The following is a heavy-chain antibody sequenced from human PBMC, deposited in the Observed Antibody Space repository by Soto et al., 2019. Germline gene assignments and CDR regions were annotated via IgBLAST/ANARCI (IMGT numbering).Heavy chain of an antibody. CDR3: ARDSRSGYYLEY. J-gene: IGHJ4*02. D-gene: IGHD3-22*01. Sequence: QLQLQESGSGLVKPSQTLSLTCAVSGDSISSGGYSWNWIWQPPGKGLEWIGYIYHSGGPDYNPSLKSRVTITVDSSNNQFSLNLRSVTAADTAVYYCARDSRSGYYLEYWGQGTLVTVSS. V-gene: IGHV4-30-2*01. CDR2: IYHSGGP. CDR1: GDSISSGGYS.